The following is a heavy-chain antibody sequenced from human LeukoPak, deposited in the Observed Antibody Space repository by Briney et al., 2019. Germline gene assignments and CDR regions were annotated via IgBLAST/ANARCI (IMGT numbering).Heavy chain of an antibody. CDR1: GGSFSGYY. CDR3: ASDYGGNSEAAFDI. D-gene: IGHD4-17*01. V-gene: IGHV4-59*08. CDR2: IYYSGST. J-gene: IGHJ3*02. Sequence: SETLSLTCAAYGGSFSGYYWSWIRQPPGKGLEWIGYIYYSGSTNYNPSLKSRVTISVGTSKNQFSLKLSSVTAADTAVYYCASDYGGNSEAAFDIWGQGTMVTVSS.